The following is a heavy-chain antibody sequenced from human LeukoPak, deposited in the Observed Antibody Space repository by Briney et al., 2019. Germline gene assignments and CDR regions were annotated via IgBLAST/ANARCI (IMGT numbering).Heavy chain of an antibody. CDR1: GDSISSSTYSTTYY. CDR3: ARAGNYFDY. V-gene: IGHV4-39*07. Sequence: KPSETLSLTCTVSGDSISSSTYSTTYYWGWIRQPPGKGLEWIGSITYSGTTHYNASLKSRVTISVDTSKNQFSLRLSSVTAADTAVYYCARAGNYFDYWGQGTLVTVSS. J-gene: IGHJ4*02. CDR2: ITYSGTT.